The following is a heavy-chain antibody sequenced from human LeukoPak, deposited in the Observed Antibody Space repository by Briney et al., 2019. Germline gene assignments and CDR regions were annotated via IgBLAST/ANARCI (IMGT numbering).Heavy chain of an antibody. CDR2: INYSGST. J-gene: IGHJ4*02. CDR1: GDSIGSGVYY. V-gene: IGHV4-39*01. CDR3: ARYVVYGSGKYYFDY. D-gene: IGHD3-10*01. Sequence: PSETLSLTCNVSGDSIGSGVYYWGWMRQPPGKGLEWIASINYSGSTYYNPSLKSRVTISVDTSDNQFSLKLSSVTAADTAVYYCARYVVYGSGKYYFDYWGQGTLVTVSS.